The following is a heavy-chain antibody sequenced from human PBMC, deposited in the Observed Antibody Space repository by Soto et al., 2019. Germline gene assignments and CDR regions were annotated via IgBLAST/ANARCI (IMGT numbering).Heavy chain of an antibody. J-gene: IGHJ4*02. CDR2: SHQSGNT. CDR3: TSRASSRFY. Sequence: QVQLQESGPGLVKPSGTLALTCAVSGVSISSHDWGTWVRQPPGKGLVWIGESHQSGNTNYNATLASRGTISVDTSKMQFSLKLTSVTVPDTAVYYCTSRASSRFYWGQGTLVTVSS. D-gene: IGHD6-13*01. CDR1: GVSISSHDW. V-gene: IGHV4-4*02.